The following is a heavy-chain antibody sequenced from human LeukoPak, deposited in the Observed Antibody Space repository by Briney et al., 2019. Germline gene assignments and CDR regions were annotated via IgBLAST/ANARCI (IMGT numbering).Heavy chain of an antibody. Sequence: ASVKVSCKTSGYTFTSYGSTWVRHAPGQGLEWMGWISAYNANTNYARKFQGRVTMTTDTSTNTASMELRSLRYDDTAVYYCARVNFNGDSHWFGPWGQGTLVTVSS. J-gene: IGHJ5*02. CDR3: ARVNFNGDSHWFGP. D-gene: IGHD4-17*01. CDR1: GYTFTSYG. CDR2: ISAYNANT. V-gene: IGHV1-18*01.